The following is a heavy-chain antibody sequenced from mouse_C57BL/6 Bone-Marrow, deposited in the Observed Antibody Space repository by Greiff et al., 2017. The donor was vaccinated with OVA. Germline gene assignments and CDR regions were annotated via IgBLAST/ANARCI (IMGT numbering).Heavy chain of an antibody. V-gene: IGHV1-76*01. J-gene: IGHJ1*03. CDR2: IYPGSGNT. CDR3: ARSWDWYFEV. CDR1: GYTFTDYY. Sequence: QVQLQQSGAELVRPGASVKLSCKASGYTFTDYYINWVKQRPGQGLEWIARIYPGSGNTYYNEKFKGKATLTAEKSSSTAYMQLSSLTSEDSAVYFCARSWDWYFEVWGTGTTVTVSS.